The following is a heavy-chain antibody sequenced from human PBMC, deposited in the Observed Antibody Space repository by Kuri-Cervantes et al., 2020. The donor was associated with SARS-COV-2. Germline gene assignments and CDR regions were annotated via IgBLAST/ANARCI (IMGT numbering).Heavy chain of an antibody. J-gene: IGHJ4*02. CDR3: ARVGYCSSTSCSLFDY. CDR1: GYSISSGYY. Sequence: ESLKISCTVSGYSISSGYYWGWIRQPPGKGLEWIVSIYHSGSTYYNPSLKSRVTISVDTSKNQFSLKLSSVTAADTAVYYCARVGYCSSTSCSLFDYWGQGTLVTVSS. CDR2: IYHSGST. D-gene: IGHD2-2*01. V-gene: IGHV4-38-2*02.